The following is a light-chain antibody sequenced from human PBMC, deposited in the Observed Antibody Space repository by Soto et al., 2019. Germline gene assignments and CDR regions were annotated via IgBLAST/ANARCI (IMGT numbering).Light chain of an antibody. CDR1: QGVSSSF. V-gene: IGKV3-20*01. CDR2: GTS. J-gene: IGKJ1*01. CDR3: QQYNNWRRT. Sequence: EIVLPKSPGTLSLSPGERATLSCMASQGVSSSFLAWYQQKPGQAPRLLIYGTSGRATGIPDRFSGSGSGTEFTLTISSLQSEDFAVYYCQQYNNWRRTFGQGTKVDI.